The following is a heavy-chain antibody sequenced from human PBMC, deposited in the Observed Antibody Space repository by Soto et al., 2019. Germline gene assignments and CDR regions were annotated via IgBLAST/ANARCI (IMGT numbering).Heavy chain of an antibody. CDR2: IIPIFGTA. D-gene: IGHD2-2*02. CDR1: GGTFSSYA. Sequence: SVKVSCKASGGTFSSYAISWVRQAPGQGLEWMGGIIPIFGTANYAQKFQGRVTITADKSTSTAYMELSSLRSEDPAVYYCARGTIKYCSSTSCYKDSYYYGMDVWGQGTTVTVSS. J-gene: IGHJ6*02. V-gene: IGHV1-69*06. CDR3: ARGTIKYCSSTSCYKDSYYYGMDV.